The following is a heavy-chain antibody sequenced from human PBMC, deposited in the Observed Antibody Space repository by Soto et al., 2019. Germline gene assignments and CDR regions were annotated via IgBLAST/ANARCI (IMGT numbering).Heavy chain of an antibody. CDR1: GYTFTSYG. V-gene: IGHV1-18*01. Sequence: QVQLVQSGAEGKKPGASVKVSCKASGYTFTSYGISWVRQAPGQGLEWMRWISAYNGNTNYAQKLQGRVTMTTDTSTSTAYMELRSLRSDDTAVYYCARGDSIAVAGYYYGMDVWGQGTTVTVSS. D-gene: IGHD6-19*01. CDR3: ARGDSIAVAGYYYGMDV. J-gene: IGHJ6*02. CDR2: ISAYNGNT.